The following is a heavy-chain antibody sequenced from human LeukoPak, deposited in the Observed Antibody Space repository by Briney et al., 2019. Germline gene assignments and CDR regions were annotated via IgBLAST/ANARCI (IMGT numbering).Heavy chain of an antibody. Sequence: ASVKVSCKASGYTFTRYYMHWVRQAPGQGLEWMGWINPNSGGTNYAQKFQGRVTMTRDTSISTAYMELSRLRSDDTAVYYCAREPGIAAVGVGNDYWGQGTLVTVSS. J-gene: IGHJ4*02. V-gene: IGHV1-2*02. CDR3: AREPGIAAVGVGNDY. CDR2: INPNSGGT. CDR1: GYTFTRYY. D-gene: IGHD6-13*01.